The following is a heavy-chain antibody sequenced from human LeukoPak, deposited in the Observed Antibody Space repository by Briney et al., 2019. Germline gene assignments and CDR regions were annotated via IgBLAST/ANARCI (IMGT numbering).Heavy chain of an antibody. CDR3: ARERIVATAHFDY. Sequence: PGGSLRLSCAASGFTFSSYGMSWVRQAPGKGLEWVSAISGSGGSTYYADSVKGRFTISRDNAKNSLYLQMNSLRAEDTAVYYCARERIVATAHFDYWGQGTLVTVSS. J-gene: IGHJ4*02. V-gene: IGHV3-23*01. D-gene: IGHD5-12*01. CDR2: ISGSGGST. CDR1: GFTFSSYG.